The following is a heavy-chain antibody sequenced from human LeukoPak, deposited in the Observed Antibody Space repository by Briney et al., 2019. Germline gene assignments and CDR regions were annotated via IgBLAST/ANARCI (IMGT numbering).Heavy chain of an antibody. CDR3: SRDLSL. V-gene: IGHV1-18*01. J-gene: IGHJ3*01. CDR2: SSTYNGHT. CDR1: GYTFTSDG. Sequence: GASVKVSCKASGYTFTSDGIMWVRQAPGQGLEWMGWSSTYNGHTSHAEKLQGRVTMTTDTSTSTAYMELRSLRSDDTAVYYCSRDLSLWGQGTMVTVSS.